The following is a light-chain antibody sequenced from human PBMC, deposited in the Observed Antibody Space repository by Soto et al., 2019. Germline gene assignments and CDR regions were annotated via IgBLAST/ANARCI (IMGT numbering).Light chain of an antibody. J-gene: IGKJ1*01. V-gene: IGKV3D-20*02. CDR2: GAS. CDR3: QQGNTWPWT. Sequence: EIVLTQSPGTLSLSPWERAALSFSASQSVSSSYLAWYQQKPGQAPRLLIYGASSRATGIPDRFNGSGSGTEFTLTISSLQSEDFAFYYCQQGNTWPWTFGQGTKVDIK. CDR1: QSVSSSY.